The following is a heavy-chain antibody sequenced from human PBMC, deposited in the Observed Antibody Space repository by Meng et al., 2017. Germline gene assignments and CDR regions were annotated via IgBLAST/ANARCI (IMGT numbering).Heavy chain of an antibody. Sequence: QVVQSGSGVKKPGASRKVSLKASGYTFTSYAINWVRQAPGQGLEWMGWINTNPGNPTYAQGFTGRFVFSLDTSVSTAYLQISSLKAEDTAVYYCARGGAASSFDYWGQGTLVTVSS. V-gene: IGHV7-4-1*02. CDR2: INTNPGNP. CDR3: ARGGAASSFDY. D-gene: IGHD1-26*01. J-gene: IGHJ4*02. CDR1: GYTFTSYA.